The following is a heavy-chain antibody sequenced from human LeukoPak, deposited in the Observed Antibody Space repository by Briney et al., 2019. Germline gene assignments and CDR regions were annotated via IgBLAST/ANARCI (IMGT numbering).Heavy chain of an antibody. V-gene: IGHV3-23*01. D-gene: IGHD3-22*01. J-gene: IGHJ4*02. CDR2: ISGSGGST. CDR1: GFTFSSYW. Sequence: GGSLRLSCAASGFTFSSYWMSWVRQAPGKGLEWVSAISGSGGSTYYADSVKGRFTISRDNSKNTLYLQMNSLRAEDTAVYYCAKASAIITMTWTDYWGQGTLVTVSS. CDR3: AKASAIITMTWTDY.